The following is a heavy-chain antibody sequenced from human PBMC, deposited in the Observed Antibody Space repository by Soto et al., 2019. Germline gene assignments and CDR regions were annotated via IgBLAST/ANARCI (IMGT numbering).Heavy chain of an antibody. CDR3: ARDLVSDSGGSCYSAGYYYYYGMDV. CDR2: INPNSGGT. D-gene: IGHD2-15*01. V-gene: IGHV1-2*04. Sequence: GASVKVACKASGYTFTGYYVRWVRQANRQGLEWMGWINPNSGGTNYAQKFQGWVTMTRDTSISTAYMELSRLRSDDTAVYYCARDLVSDSGGSCYSAGYYYYYGMDVWGQGTTVTVSS. CDR1: GYTFTGYY. J-gene: IGHJ6*02.